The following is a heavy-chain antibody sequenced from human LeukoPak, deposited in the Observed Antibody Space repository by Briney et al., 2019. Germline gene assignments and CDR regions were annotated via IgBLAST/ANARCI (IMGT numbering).Heavy chain of an antibody. Sequence: ASVKASCKASGYTFTSYGVSWVRQAPGQGLEWMGWITAYNGNRNYAQKFQGRVTMTTDTSTSTVYMELRSLRSDDTAVYYCARIVGATNQHYWGQGTLVTVSS. J-gene: IGHJ4*02. V-gene: IGHV1-18*01. CDR3: ARIVGATNQHY. D-gene: IGHD1-26*01. CDR2: ITAYNGNR. CDR1: GYTFTSYG.